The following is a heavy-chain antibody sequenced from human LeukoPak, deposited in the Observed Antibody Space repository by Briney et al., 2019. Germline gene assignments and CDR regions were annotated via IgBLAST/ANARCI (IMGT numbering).Heavy chain of an antibody. CDR3: AREGGGPRWLDP. CDR2: INISGSS. Sequence: SETLSLTCTVSGGSISSYYWSWIRQPAGKGLEWTGRINISGSSNYNPSLRSRVTMSVDTSKNQLSLNLSSVTAADTAVYYCAREGGGPRWLDPWGQGTLVTVSS. CDR1: GGSISSYY. D-gene: IGHD6-25*01. V-gene: IGHV4-4*07. J-gene: IGHJ5*02.